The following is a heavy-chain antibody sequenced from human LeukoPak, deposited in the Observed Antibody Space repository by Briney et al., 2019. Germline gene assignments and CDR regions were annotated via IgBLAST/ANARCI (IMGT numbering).Heavy chain of an antibody. CDR2: ISSSGSTK. D-gene: IGHD3-9*01. CDR3: ARDFLTGYFDY. Sequence: PGRSLRLSCAASGFTFNNYGMHWVRQAPGKGLEWVSYISSSGSTKYYADSVKGRFTISRDNVKNSLFLQMNSLSDEDTAVYYCARDFLTGYFDYWGQGTLVTVSS. CDR1: GFTFNNYG. V-gene: IGHV3-48*02. J-gene: IGHJ4*02.